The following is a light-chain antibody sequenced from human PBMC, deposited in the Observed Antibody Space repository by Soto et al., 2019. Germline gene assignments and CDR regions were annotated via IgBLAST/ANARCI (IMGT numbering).Light chain of an antibody. CDR1: SSNIGSYNF. V-gene: IGLV2-23*01. J-gene: IGLJ1*01. CDR3: CSYAGSSTYV. CDR2: EGN. Sequence: QSVLTQPASVSGSPGQSITISCIGTSSNIGSYNFVSWYQQHTGKAPKVIIYEGNQRPSGVSNRFSGSKSGNTASLTISGLQVEDEADYYCCSYAGSSTYVFGTGTKLTVL.